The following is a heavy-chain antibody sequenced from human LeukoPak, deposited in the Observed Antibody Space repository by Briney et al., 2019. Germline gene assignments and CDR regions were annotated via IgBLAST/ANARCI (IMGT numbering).Heavy chain of an antibody. CDR3: ARDWGAVADDAFDI. J-gene: IGHJ3*02. V-gene: IGHV1-2*02. D-gene: IGHD6-19*01. CDR2: INPNSGGT. Sequence: ASEKVSCKASGYTFTGYYMHWVRQAPGQGLEWMGWINPNSGGTNYAQKFQGRVTMTRDTSISTAYMELSRLRSDDTAVYYCARDWGAVADDAFDIWGQGTMVTDSS. CDR1: GYTFTGYY.